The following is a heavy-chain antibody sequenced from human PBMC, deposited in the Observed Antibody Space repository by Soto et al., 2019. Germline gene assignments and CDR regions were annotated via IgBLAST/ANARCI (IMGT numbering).Heavy chain of an antibody. CDR1: GFTFSDHY. D-gene: IGHD3-22*01. CDR2: ISGSGGST. Sequence: PGGSLRLSCAASGFTFSDHYMDWVRQAPGKGLEWVSAISGSGGSTYYADSVKGRFTISRDNSKNTLYLQMNSLRAEDTAVYYCAKTRPYYDSSGYYFDYWGQGTLVTVSS. V-gene: IGHV3-23*01. CDR3: AKTRPYYDSSGYYFDY. J-gene: IGHJ4*02.